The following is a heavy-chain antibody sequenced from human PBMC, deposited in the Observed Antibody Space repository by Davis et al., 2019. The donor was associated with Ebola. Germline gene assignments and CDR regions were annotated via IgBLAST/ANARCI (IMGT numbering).Heavy chain of an antibody. Sequence: AASVQVSCKASGYTFTSYAMHWVRQAPGQRLEWVGWINAGNGNTKYSQKFQGRVTITRDTSASTAYMELSSLRSEDTAVYYCARSIAVAGTFDYWGQGTLVTVSS. CDR3: ARSIAVAGTFDY. D-gene: IGHD6-19*01. V-gene: IGHV1-3*01. J-gene: IGHJ4*02. CDR2: INAGNGNT. CDR1: GYTFTSYA.